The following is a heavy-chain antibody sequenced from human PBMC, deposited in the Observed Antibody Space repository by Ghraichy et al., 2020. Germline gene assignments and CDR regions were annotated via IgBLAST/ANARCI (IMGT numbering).Heavy chain of an antibody. CDR1: GFTFSSYA. D-gene: IGHD2/OR15-2a*01. CDR2: ISGSGGST. CDR3: AKIFFYAVTPRVDY. Sequence: GESLNISCAASGFTFSSYAMSWVRQAPGKGLEWVSAISGSGGSTYYADSVKGRFTISRDNSKNTLYLQMNSLRAEDTAVYYCAKIFFYAVTPRVDYWGQGTLVTVSS. V-gene: IGHV3-23*01. J-gene: IGHJ4*02.